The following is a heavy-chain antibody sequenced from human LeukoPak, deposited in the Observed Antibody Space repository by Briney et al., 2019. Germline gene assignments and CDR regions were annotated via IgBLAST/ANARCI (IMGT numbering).Heavy chain of an antibody. Sequence: GGSLRLSCAASGFTFTTYWMHWVRQAPGKGLVWVSHINSDGSITSYADSVKGRFTISRDNAKNTLYLQMNSLRAEDTAVYYCARDAVDTANTVWGQGTTVTVSS. D-gene: IGHD5-18*01. V-gene: IGHV3-74*01. J-gene: IGHJ6*02. CDR2: INSDGSIT. CDR1: GFTFTTYW. CDR3: ARDAVDTANTV.